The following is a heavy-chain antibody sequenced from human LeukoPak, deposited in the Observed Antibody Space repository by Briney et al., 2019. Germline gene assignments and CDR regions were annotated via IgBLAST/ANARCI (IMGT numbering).Heavy chain of an antibody. CDR1: GFTFSSDA. CDR3: SRAVGSGSYLIDY. CDR2: ISSGGNTK. V-gene: IGHV3-30*12. J-gene: IGHJ4*02. Sequence: PGGSLRLSCVASGFTFSSDAMHWVRQAPGKGLEWVAIISSGGNTKYYADSVKGRFTISRDNSRKTLYLQMNGLRVDDTAVYYCSRAVGSGSYLIDYWGQGTLVTVSS. D-gene: IGHD3-10*01.